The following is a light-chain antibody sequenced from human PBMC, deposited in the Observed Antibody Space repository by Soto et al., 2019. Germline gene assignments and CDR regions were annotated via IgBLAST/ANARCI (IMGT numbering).Light chain of an antibody. CDR2: DAS. CDR3: QQRSNWPPYT. Sequence: EIVLTPSPAPLSLSPGERATLSCRASQSVSSYLAWYQQKPGQAPRLLIYDASNRATGIPARFSGSGSGTDFTLTISSLEPEDFAVYYCQQRSNWPPYTFGQGTKLEIK. J-gene: IGKJ2*01. CDR1: QSVSSY. V-gene: IGKV3-11*01.